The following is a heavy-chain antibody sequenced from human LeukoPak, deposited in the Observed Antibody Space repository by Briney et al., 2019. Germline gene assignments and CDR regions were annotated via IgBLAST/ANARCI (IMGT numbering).Heavy chain of an antibody. CDR1: GYSFTSYW. Sequence: GESLRISCKGSGYSFTSYWIAWVRQMPGKGLEWMGIIFPADSDTRYSPSFQGQVTISADKSISTAYLQWSSLKASDTAMYYCARRVSLNGMDVWGQGTTVTVSS. V-gene: IGHV5-51*01. J-gene: IGHJ6*02. D-gene: IGHD5/OR15-5a*01. CDR2: IFPADSDT. CDR3: ARRVSLNGMDV.